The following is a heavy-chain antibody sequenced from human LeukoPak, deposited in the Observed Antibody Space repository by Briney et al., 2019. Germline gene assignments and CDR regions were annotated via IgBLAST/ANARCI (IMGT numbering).Heavy chain of an antibody. D-gene: IGHD2-21*02. J-gene: IGHJ4*02. V-gene: IGHV3-7*04. Sequence: ARSLRLSCAASGFTFSNYWMTWLRQAPGKGLEWVANIKQDESERYYVGSVKGRFIISRDNAKNSLYLQMNSLRAEDTAVYYCARAVVVTALRFDYWGQGALVTVSS. CDR2: IKQDESER. CDR1: GFTFSNYW. CDR3: ARAVVVTALRFDY.